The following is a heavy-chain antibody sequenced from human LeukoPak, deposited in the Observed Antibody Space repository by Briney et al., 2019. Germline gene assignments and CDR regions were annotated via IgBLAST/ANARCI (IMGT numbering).Heavy chain of an antibody. CDR3: ARHELPGMAVSAGFDY. J-gene: IGHJ4*02. CDR2: FYYSGST. V-gene: IGHV4-39*01. CDR1: GSSISSSSYY. Sequence: PSETLSLTCTVSGSSISSSSYYWGWIRQPPGKGLEWIGSFYYSGSTFYNPSLKSRVTISVNTSKNQFSLRLTSVTAADTAFYYCARHELPGMAVSAGFDYWGQGTLVTVSS. D-gene: IGHD6-19*01.